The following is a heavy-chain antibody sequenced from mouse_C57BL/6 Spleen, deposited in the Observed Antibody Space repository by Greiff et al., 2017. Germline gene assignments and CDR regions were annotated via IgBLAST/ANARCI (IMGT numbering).Heavy chain of an antibody. Sequence: QVKLQQPGAELVMPGASVKLSCKASGYTFTSYWMHWVKQRPGQGLEWIGEIDPSDSYTNYKQKFKGKSTLTVDKSSSTPYMQLSSLTSEDSAVYYCASPQYFDFWGTGTTVTVSS. CDR2: IDPSDSYT. V-gene: IGHV1-69*01. CDR3: ASPQYFDF. CDR1: GYTFTSYW. J-gene: IGHJ1*03.